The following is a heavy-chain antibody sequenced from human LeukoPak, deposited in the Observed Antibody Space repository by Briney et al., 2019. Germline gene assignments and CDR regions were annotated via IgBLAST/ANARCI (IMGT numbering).Heavy chain of an antibody. Sequence: ASVKVSCKASGYTFTGYYMHWVRQAPGQGLEWMGWINPNSGGTNYAQKFQGWVTMTRDTSISTAYMELSRLRSDDTAVYYCARGSSGFLWFGELLVGGGYFDYWGQGTLVTVSS. D-gene: IGHD3-10*01. CDR3: ARGSSGFLWFGELLVGGGYFDY. CDR2: INPNSGGT. J-gene: IGHJ4*02. V-gene: IGHV1-2*04. CDR1: GYTFTGYY.